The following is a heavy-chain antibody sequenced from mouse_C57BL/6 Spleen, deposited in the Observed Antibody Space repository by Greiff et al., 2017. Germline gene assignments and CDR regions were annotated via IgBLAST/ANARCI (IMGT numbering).Heavy chain of an antibody. D-gene: IGHD2-3*01. V-gene: IGHV5-9*01. Sequence: EVKLMESGGGLVKPGGSLKLSCAASGFTFSSYTMSWVRQTPEKRLEWVATISGGGGNTYYPDSVKGRFTISRDNAKNTLYLQMSSLRSEDTALYYCARHDGYYGGFAYWGQGTLVTVSA. J-gene: IGHJ3*01. CDR3: ARHDGYYGGFAY. CDR1: GFTFSSYT. CDR2: ISGGGGNT.